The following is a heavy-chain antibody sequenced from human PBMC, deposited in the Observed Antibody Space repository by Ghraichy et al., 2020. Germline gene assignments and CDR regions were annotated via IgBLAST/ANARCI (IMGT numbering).Heavy chain of an antibody. CDR1: GFTLSSYS. J-gene: IGHJ6*02. CDR2: ITSSGRFI. D-gene: IGHD4-23*01. CDR3: ARGSTVIRFYYYNGMYV. V-gene: IGHV3-48*02. Sequence: GGSLRLSCVGAGFTLSSYSMNWVRQSPGKGLEWISYITSSGRFISYADSVKGRFTISRDNAQNSLYLQMNSLRDEDTAVYYCARGSTVIRFYYYNGMYVWAQGTTVTV.